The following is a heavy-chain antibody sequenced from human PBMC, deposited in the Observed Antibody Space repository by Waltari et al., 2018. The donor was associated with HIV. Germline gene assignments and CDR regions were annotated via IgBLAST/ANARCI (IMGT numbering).Heavy chain of an antibody. CDR2: INSDGSST. Sequence: EVQLVESGGGLVQPGGSLRLSCAASGFTFSSYWMPWVGPAPGKGLVWVSRINSDGSSTTYADSVKGRFTISRDNAKNTLYLQMNSLRDEDTAVYYCATFPINDHSNKRLGYWGQGTLVTVSS. D-gene: IGHD4-4*01. J-gene: IGHJ4*02. CDR1: GFTFSSYW. V-gene: IGHV3-74*01. CDR3: ATFPINDHSNKRLGY.